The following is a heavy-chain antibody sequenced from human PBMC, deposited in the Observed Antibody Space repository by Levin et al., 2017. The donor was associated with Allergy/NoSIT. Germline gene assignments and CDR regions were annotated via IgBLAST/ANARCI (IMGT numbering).Heavy chain of an antibody. D-gene: IGHD1/OR15-1a*01. V-gene: IGHV2-70*01. CDR2: IDWADDK. CDR1: GFSLNSGGMC. CDR3: APIPMNWNTNYYAMDV. Sequence: RVSGPTLVKPTQTLTLTCTFSGFSLNSGGMCVAWFRQPPGKALEWLALIDWADDKSYSTSLKTRLTISKDTSKNQVVLTVTNVDPVDTATYYCAPIPMNWNTNYYAMDVWGQGTTVTVSS. J-gene: IGHJ6*02.